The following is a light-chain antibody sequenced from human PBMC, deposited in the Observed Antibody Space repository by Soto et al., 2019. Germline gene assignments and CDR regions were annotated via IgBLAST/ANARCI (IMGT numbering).Light chain of an antibody. Sequence: AIQMTQSPSSLAASVGDRVTMTFRASQGIRKDLAWYQQKTGKAPKLLIYATSSLQSGVPSRFRGSGSGRDFTLTISRLQPEDFETYYCLQDYNYPRTFGQGTKVDIK. CDR2: ATS. V-gene: IGKV1-6*02. J-gene: IGKJ1*01. CDR3: LQDYNYPRT. CDR1: QGIRKD.